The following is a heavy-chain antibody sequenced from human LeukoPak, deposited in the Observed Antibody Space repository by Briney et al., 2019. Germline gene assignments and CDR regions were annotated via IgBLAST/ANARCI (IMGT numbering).Heavy chain of an antibody. CDR3: AKDMRWLQLSRDDAFDI. J-gene: IGHJ3*02. D-gene: IGHD5-24*01. Sequence: GGSLRLSCAASGFTFSSYGMHWVRQAPGKGLEWVAAIWYDGSNKYYADSVKGRFTISRDNSKNTLYLQMNSLRAEDTAVYYCAKDMRWLQLSRDDAFDIWGQGTMVTVSS. V-gene: IGHV3-33*06. CDR1: GFTFSSYG. CDR2: IWYDGSNK.